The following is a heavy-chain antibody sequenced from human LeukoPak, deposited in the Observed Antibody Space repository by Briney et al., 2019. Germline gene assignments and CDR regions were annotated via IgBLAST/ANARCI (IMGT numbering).Heavy chain of an antibody. CDR3: ASIITGTPFDY. CDR1: GFTFISYE. V-gene: IGHV3-48*03. J-gene: IGHJ4*02. CDR2: ISSSGSTI. D-gene: IGHD1-7*01. Sequence: GGFLSLYCAASGFTFISYEMNWVRQAPGKGLEWVSYISSSGSTIYYADSVKGRFTISRDNAKNSLYLQMNSLRAEDTAVYYCASIITGTPFDYWGQRPLVTVSS.